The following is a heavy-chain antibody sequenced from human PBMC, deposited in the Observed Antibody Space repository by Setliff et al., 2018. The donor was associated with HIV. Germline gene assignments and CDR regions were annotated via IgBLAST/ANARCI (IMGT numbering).Heavy chain of an antibody. J-gene: IGHJ4*02. CDR2: ISSGGEIM. CDR1: GFTFSSYT. CDR3: AKSLLVAGNDY. D-gene: IGHD2-8*02. V-gene: IGHV3-23*01. Sequence: GGSLRLSCAASGFTFSSYTMNWVRQAPGKGLEWVSAISSGGEIMFYADSVKGRFTISRDNSKNTLYLQMISLRADDTAVYYCAKSLLVAGNDYWGQGTLVTVS.